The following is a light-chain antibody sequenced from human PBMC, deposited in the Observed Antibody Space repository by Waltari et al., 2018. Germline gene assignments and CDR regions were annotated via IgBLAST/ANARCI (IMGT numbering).Light chain of an antibody. Sequence: LVLTQSPGTLSLSPGERATLSCRASQTITSLAWYQQTPGQAPRLLIYATSTRATGIPPRFTGSGSGTDFTLTINGLEPDDSAVYYCQQRSGWPLTFGGGTKVEIK. CDR3: QQRSGWPLT. J-gene: IGKJ4*01. V-gene: IGKV3-11*01. CDR2: ATS. CDR1: QTITS.